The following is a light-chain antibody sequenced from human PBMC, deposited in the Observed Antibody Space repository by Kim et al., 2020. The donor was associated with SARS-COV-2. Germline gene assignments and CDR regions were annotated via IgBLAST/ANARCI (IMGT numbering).Light chain of an antibody. Sequence: ASVGDRVTIHQRASQGISTWLAWYQQKPWKAPQLLIYGASSLKSRVPSRFSGSGSGTDFTLTISSLPPEDFATYYRQQANSFPLTFGGGNKVDIK. CDR2: GAS. J-gene: IGKJ4*01. CDR1: QGISTW. V-gene: IGKV1-12*01. CDR3: QQANSFPLT.